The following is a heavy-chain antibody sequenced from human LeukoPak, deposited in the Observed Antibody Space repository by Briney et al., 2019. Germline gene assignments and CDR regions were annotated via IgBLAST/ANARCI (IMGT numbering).Heavy chain of an antibody. CDR2: IYYSGRT. CDR1: GGSISSYY. CDR3: ASLTVTKTSDY. Sequence: PSETLSLTCTVSGGSISSYYWSRIRQPPGKGLEWIGYIYYSGRTNYNPSLKSRVTISVDTSTNQFSLKLNSVTAADTAVYYCASLTVTKTSDYWGQGTLVTVSS. V-gene: IGHV4-59*12. J-gene: IGHJ4*02. D-gene: IGHD4-17*01.